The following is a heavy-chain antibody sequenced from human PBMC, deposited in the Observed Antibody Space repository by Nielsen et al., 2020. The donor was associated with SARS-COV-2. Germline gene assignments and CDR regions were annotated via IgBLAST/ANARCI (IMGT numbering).Heavy chain of an antibody. Sequence: GSLRLSCTVSGGSISSSSYYWGWIRQPPGKGLEWIGSIYYSGSTYYNPSLKSRVTISVDTSKNQFSLKLSSVTAADTAVYYCARVGIVGAPMRDWGQGTLVTVSS. CDR2: IYYSGST. CDR3: ARVGIVGAPMRD. J-gene: IGHJ4*02. D-gene: IGHD1-26*01. V-gene: IGHV4-39*07. CDR1: GGSISSSSYY.